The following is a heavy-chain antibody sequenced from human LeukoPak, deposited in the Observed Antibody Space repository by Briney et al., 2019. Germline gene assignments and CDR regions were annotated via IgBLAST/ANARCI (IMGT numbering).Heavy chain of an antibody. V-gene: IGHV1-3*01. J-gene: IGHJ5*02. D-gene: IGHD2/OR15-2a*01. CDR3: ARPLGSLKEYWWFDP. CDR1: GYIFTDYA. Sequence: ASVKVSCKASGYIFTDYAIHWLRQAPGQRPEWMGWMNAGNGNTKYSQKFQGRITLIRDTSAATAYMELSSLRHDDLAVYYCARPLGSLKEYWWFDPWGQGTLVTVSS. CDR2: MNAGNGNT.